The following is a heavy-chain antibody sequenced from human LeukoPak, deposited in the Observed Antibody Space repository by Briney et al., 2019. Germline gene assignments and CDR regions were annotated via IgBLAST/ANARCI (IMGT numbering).Heavy chain of an antibody. CDR2: INPNSGGT. D-gene: IGHD4-11*01. V-gene: IGHV1-2*06. CDR1: GYTFTGYY. Sequence: ASVKVSCKASGYTFTGYYMHWVRQAPGQGLEWMGRINPNSGGTNYAQKFQGRVTMTRDTSISTAYMELSRLRSGDTAVYYCAREHSNYVFPTDFDYWGQGTLVTDSS. CDR3: AREHSNYVFPTDFDY. J-gene: IGHJ4*02.